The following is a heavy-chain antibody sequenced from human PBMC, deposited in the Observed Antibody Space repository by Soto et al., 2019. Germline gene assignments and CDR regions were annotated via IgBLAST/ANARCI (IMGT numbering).Heavy chain of an antibody. Sequence: EVQLVESGGGLVKPGGSLRLSCAASGFTFSSYSMNWVRQAPGKGLEWVSLISSSSSYIYYADSVKGRFTISRDNAKNSLYLQMNSLRAEDTAVYYCARDRGGELKAFDIWGQGTMVTVSS. CDR2: ISSSSSYI. D-gene: IGHD3-10*01. CDR3: ARDRGGELKAFDI. V-gene: IGHV3-21*01. J-gene: IGHJ3*02. CDR1: GFTFSSYS.